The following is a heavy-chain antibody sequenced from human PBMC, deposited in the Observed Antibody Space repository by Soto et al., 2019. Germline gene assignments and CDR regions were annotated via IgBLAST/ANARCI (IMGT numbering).Heavy chain of an antibody. V-gene: IGHV1-24*01. CDR1: GYTLTELS. CDR2: FDPEDGET. CDR3: ATDRYGLCSGGSCYRDAFDI. J-gene: IGHJ3*02. Sequence: ASVKVSCKVSGYTLTELSMHWVRQAPGKVREWMGGFDPEDGETIYAQKFQGRVTMTEDTSTDTAYMELSSLRSEDTAVYYCATDRYGLCSGGSCYRDAFDIWGQGTMVTVSS. D-gene: IGHD2-15*01.